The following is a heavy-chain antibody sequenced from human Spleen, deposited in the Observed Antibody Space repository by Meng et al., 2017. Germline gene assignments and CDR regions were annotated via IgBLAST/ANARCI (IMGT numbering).Heavy chain of an antibody. J-gene: IGHJ5*02. CDR2: IYSGGST. D-gene: IGHD2-15*01. CDR1: GFTVSSHY. Sequence: GESLKISCAASGFTVSSHYMNWVLQAPGKGLEWVSVIYSGGSTYYADSVKGRFTISRHTSKNTLYLQMNSLTPEDTAVYYCERDPCSGGSCFDPWGQGTLVTVSS. V-gene: IGHV3-53*04. CDR3: ERDPCSGGSCFDP.